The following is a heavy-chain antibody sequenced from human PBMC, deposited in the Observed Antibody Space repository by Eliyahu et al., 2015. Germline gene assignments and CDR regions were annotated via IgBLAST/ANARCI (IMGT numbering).Heavy chain of an antibody. Sequence: AASGFTFSSXAMTWVRQAPGKGLEWVSGISGSGGSTYYADSVKGRFTISRDNSKKTLYLQMNSLRAEDTAVYYCAKERYYDLLTGYSGFDYWGQGTLVTVSS. V-gene: IGHV3-23*01. J-gene: IGHJ4*02. CDR3: AKERYYDLLTGYSGFDY. CDR2: ISGSGGST. CDR1: GFTFSSXA. D-gene: IGHD3-9*01.